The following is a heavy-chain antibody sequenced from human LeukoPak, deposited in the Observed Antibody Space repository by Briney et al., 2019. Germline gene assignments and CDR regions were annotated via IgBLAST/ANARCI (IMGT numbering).Heavy chain of an antibody. J-gene: IGHJ6*03. Sequence: GGSLRLSCAAFGFTFSSYEMNWVRQAPGKGLEWVSYISSSGSTIYYADSVKGRFTISRDNAKNSLYLQMNSLRAEDTAVYYCARDFLCSSTSCSLWYYYYYMDVWGKGTTVTISS. CDR3: ARDFLCSSTSCSLWYYYYYMDV. CDR2: ISSSGSTI. V-gene: IGHV3-48*03. D-gene: IGHD2-2*01. CDR1: GFTFSSYE.